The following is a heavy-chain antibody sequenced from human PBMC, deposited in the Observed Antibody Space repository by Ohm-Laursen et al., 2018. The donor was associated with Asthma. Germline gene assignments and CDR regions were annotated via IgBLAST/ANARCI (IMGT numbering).Heavy chain of an antibody. J-gene: IGHJ1*01. CDR2: ISTASTFI. CDR1: GFTFSDYY. D-gene: IGHD1-26*01. Sequence: GSLRLSCAASGFTFSDYYMSWIRQAPGKGLEGVASISTASTFIYYADSVRGRFTTSRDNARNLVFLQMDSLRAEDTALYYCARIGPEWELPGREYSLHHWGEGTLVTVSS. V-gene: IGHV3-11*06. CDR3: ARIGPEWELPGREYSLHH.